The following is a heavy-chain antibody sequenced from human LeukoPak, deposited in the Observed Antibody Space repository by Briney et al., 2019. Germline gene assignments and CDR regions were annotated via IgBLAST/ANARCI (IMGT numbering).Heavy chain of an antibody. CDR2: ISWNSGII. CDR3: AKSVVPGRTGAFDI. Sequence: GGSLRLSCAASGFTFDDYAMHWVRQAPGKGLEWVSSISWNSGIIGYANTVEGRFTISRDNAKNSLYLQMNSLRAEDTALYYCAKSVVPGRTGAFDIWGQGTMVTVSP. D-gene: IGHD2-2*01. V-gene: IGHV3-9*01. CDR1: GFTFDDYA. J-gene: IGHJ3*02.